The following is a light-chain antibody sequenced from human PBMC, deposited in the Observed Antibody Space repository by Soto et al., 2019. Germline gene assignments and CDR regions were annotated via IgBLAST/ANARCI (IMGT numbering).Light chain of an antibody. Sequence: ETVLTQSPGTLSLSPGERATLSCRASQTIRSNYLAWYRQTPGQAPSLLIYGASKRATGIPDRFSGSGSGTDFTLIISRLEPEDFAMYYCQQYGSSPWTFGQGTKVEIK. CDR2: GAS. CDR1: QTIRSNY. V-gene: IGKV3-20*01. J-gene: IGKJ1*01. CDR3: QQYGSSPWT.